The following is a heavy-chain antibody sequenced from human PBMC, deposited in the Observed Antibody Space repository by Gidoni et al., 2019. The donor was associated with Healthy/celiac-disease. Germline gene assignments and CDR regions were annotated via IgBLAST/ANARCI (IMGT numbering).Heavy chain of an antibody. CDR3: ARGITMIVVVPDY. V-gene: IGHV3-20*04. Sequence: EVQLVESGGGVVRPGGSLRLSCAASGFTFDDYCMCWVRPAPGKGLGWGFGINWNGGRHRLARPVKGRFTLSREQGQKSLYLQMNSLRAEDTALYYCARGITMIVVVPDYWGQGTLVTVSS. CDR2: INWNGGRH. J-gene: IGHJ4*02. CDR1: GFTFDDYC. D-gene: IGHD3-22*01.